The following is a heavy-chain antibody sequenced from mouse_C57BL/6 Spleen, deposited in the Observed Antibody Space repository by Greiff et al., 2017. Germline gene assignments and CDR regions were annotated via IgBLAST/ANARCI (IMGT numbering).Heavy chain of an antibody. J-gene: IGHJ2*01. D-gene: IGHD2-4*01. V-gene: IGHV1-9*01. CDR1: GYTFTGYW. Sequence: QVQLKQSGAELMKPGASVKLSCKATGYTFTGYWIEWVKQRPGHGLEWIGEILPGSGSTNYNEKFKGKATFTADTSSNTAYMQLSSLTTEDSAIYYCASQGYDYVGDYFDYWGQGTTLTVSS. CDR2: ILPGSGST. CDR3: ASQGYDYVGDYFDY.